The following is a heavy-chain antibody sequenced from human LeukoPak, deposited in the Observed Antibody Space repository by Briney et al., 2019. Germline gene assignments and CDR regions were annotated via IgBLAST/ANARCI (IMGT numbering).Heavy chain of an antibody. V-gene: IGHV3-23*01. CDR1: GFTFTSYA. CDR2: FSGASTT. J-gene: IGHJ4*02. Sequence: GGSLRLSCAASGFTFTSYAMSWVRQAPGRGLEWVSTFSGASTTSYADAVKSRVTISRDNSKNILYLQLNSPRAEDTAVYYCAKLKQWQPQRYFFEYWGQGALVTVAS. D-gene: IGHD6-19*01. CDR3: AKLKQWQPQRYFFEY.